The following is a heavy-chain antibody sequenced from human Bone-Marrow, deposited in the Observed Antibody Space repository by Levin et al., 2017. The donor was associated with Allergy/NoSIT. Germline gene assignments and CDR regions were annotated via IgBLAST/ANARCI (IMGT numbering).Heavy chain of an antibody. J-gene: IGHJ5*02. CDR2: IDNTGST. V-gene: IGHV4-30-4*01. D-gene: IGHD4-17*01. CDR1: GSSLSSYDYY. CDR3: AREQDHDYRDYYFDT. Sequence: SETLSLTCSVSGSSLSSYDYYWSWIRQSPGKGLEWIGNIDNTGSTSSNPSLKSRFSMSIDTSNNQYSLRLTSVTAADTAIYYCAREQDHDYRDYYFDTWGQGLLVTVSS.